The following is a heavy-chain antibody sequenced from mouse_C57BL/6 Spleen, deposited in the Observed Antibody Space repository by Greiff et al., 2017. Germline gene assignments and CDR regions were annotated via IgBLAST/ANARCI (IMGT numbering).Heavy chain of an antibody. J-gene: IGHJ4*01. CDR1: GYTFTSYW. Sequence: QVQLQQPGTELVKPGASVKLSCKASGYTFTSYWLHWVKQRPGQGLEWIGNINPSNGGTNYNEKFKSKATLTVDKSSSTAYMQLSSLTSEDSAVYYCARWGLNYGSSFYAMDYWGQGTSVTVSS. D-gene: IGHD1-1*01. CDR3: ARWGLNYGSSFYAMDY. V-gene: IGHV1-53*01. CDR2: INPSNGGT.